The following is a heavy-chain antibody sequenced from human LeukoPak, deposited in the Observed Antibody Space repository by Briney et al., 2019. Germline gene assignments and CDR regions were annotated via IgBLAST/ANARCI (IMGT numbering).Heavy chain of an antibody. CDR1: GGSFSGYY. J-gene: IGHJ3*02. CDR2: INHSGST. Sequence: SETLSLTCAVYGGSFSGYYWNWIRQPPGKGLEWIGEINHSGSTNYNPSLKSRVTISVDTSKNQFSLKLSSVTAADTAVYYCARRLVANRGGRAFDIWGQGTMVTVSS. CDR3: ARRLVANRGGRAFDI. V-gene: IGHV4-34*01. D-gene: IGHD5-12*01.